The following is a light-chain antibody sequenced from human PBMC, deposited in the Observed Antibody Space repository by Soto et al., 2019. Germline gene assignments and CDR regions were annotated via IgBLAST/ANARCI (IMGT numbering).Light chain of an antibody. V-gene: IGLV2-14*01. Sequence: ALTQPASVSGSPGQSITISCTGTSSDVGGYNYVSWYQQHPGKAPKLMIYEVSNRPSGVSNRFSGSKSGNTASLTISGLQAEGEADYYCSSYTSSSTFYVFGTGTKVTVL. CDR1: SSDVGGYNY. J-gene: IGLJ1*01. CDR2: EVS. CDR3: SSYTSSSTFYV.